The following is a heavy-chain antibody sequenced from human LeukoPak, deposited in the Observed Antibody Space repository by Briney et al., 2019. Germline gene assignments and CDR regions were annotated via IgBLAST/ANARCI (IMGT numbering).Heavy chain of an antibody. CDR1: GGSFRGYY. CDR3: ARSSSWYRWFDP. Sequence: SETLSLTCAVYGGSFRGYYWSWIRQPPGKGLEGIGEINHSGSTNYNPSLKSRVTISVDTSKHQFSLKLSSVTAADTAVYYCARSSSWYRWFDPWRQGTLVTVSS. CDR2: INHSGST. J-gene: IGHJ5*02. V-gene: IGHV4-34*01. D-gene: IGHD6-13*01.